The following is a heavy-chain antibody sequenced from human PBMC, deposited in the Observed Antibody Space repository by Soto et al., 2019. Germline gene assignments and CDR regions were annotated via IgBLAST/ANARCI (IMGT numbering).Heavy chain of an antibody. V-gene: IGHV3-23*01. Sequence: GGSLRLSCEVSGLTFSNFAMSWVRQAPGKGLEWASAIGGSSGTTFYADSVKGRFTISKDYAKNMLYLQMNSLRAEDTAVYYCAKFKGFNWNYVFDYWGQGVPVTVSS. CDR2: IGGSSGTT. J-gene: IGHJ4*02. CDR1: GLTFSNFA. CDR3: AKFKGFNWNYVFDY. D-gene: IGHD1-7*01.